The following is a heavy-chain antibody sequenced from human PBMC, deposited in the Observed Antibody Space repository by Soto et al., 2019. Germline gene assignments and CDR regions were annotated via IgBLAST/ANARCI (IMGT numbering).Heavy chain of an antibody. CDR2: ISSSSSYI. J-gene: IGHJ6*02. V-gene: IGHV3-21*01. CDR1: GFTFSSYS. Sequence: GGSLRLSCAASGFTFSSYSMNWVRQAPGKGLEWVSSISSSSSYIYHADSVKGRFTISRDNAKNSLYLQMNSLRAEDTAVYYCARDMITFPGHYYYYGMDVWGQGTTVTVSS. CDR3: ARDMITFPGHYYYYGMDV. D-gene: IGHD3-16*01.